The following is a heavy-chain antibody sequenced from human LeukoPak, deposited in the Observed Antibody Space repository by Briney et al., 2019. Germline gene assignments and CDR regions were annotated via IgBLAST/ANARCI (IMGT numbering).Heavy chain of an antibody. D-gene: IGHD3-22*01. Sequence: SETLSLTCTVSGGSISSSSYYWGWIRQPPGKGLEWIGSIYYSGSTYYNPSLKSRVTISVDTSKHQFSLKLSSVTAADTAVYYCARHLGGDYYDSSGNDAFGIWGQGTMVTVSS. CDR3: ARHLGGDYYDSSGNDAFGI. V-gene: IGHV4-39*01. CDR1: GGSISSSSYY. J-gene: IGHJ3*02. CDR2: IYYSGST.